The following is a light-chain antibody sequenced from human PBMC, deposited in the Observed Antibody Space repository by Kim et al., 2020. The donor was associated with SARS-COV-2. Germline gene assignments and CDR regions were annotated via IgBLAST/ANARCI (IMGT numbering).Light chain of an antibody. V-gene: IGKV3-11*01. CDR2: DAS. J-gene: IGKJ1*01. Sequence: ATLSLSPGERATLSCRASQSVSSYLAWYQQKPGQAPRLLIYDASNRATGIPARFSGSGSGTDFTLTISSLEPEDFAVYYCQQEETFGQGTKVEIK. CDR1: QSVSSY. CDR3: QQEET.